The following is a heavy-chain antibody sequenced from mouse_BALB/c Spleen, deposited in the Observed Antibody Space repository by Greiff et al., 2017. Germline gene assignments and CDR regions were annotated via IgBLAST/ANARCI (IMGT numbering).Heavy chain of an antibody. D-gene: IGHD2-3*01. CDR3: ARWDDGYYGGFAY. CDR1: GYSFTGYY. Sequence: LVKTGASVKISCKASGYSFTGYYMHWVKQSHGKSLEWIGYISCYNGATSYNQKFKGKATFTVDTSSSTAYMQFNSLTSEDSAVYYCARWDDGYYGGFAYWGQGTLVTVSA. J-gene: IGHJ3*01. CDR2: ISCYNGAT. V-gene: IGHV1S34*01.